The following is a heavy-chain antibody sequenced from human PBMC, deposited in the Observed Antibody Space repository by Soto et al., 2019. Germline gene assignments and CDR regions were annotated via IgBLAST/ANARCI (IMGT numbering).Heavy chain of an antibody. CDR2: ISYDGSDK. J-gene: IGHJ1*01. Sequence: QVQLVESGGGVVQPGRSLRLSCAASGFTFSSYGMHWVRQAPGKGLEWVAVISYDGSDKYYADSVKVRFTISRDNCNNTRYLQIDSLRAEDTAVYYCAKGVVVANTYFQHWGQGTLVTVSS. CDR1: GFTFSSYG. CDR3: AKGVVVANTYFQH. V-gene: IGHV3-30*18. D-gene: IGHD2-15*01.